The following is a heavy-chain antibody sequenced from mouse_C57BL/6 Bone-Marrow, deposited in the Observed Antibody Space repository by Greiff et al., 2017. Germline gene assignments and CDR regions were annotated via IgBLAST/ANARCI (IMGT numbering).Heavy chain of an antibody. D-gene: IGHD4-1*01. CDR3: APNWDRDYAMDY. J-gene: IGHJ4*01. Sequence: EVQLQQSGPELVKPGASVKISCKASGYTFTDYYMNWVKQSHGKSLEWIGDINPNNGGTSYNQKFKGKATLTVDKSSSTAYMELRSLTSEDSAVYYCAPNWDRDYAMDYWGQGTSVTVSS. CDR1: GYTFTDYY. V-gene: IGHV1-26*01. CDR2: INPNNGGT.